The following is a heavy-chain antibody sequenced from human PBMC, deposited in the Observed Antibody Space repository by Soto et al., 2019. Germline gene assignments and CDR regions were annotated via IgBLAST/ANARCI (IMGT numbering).Heavy chain of an antibody. CDR1: GYTFTSYA. V-gene: IGHV1-3*01. J-gene: IGHJ5*02. CDR2: INAGNGNT. D-gene: IGHD2-21*02. CDR3: ERCVSAGDADWVDP. Sequence: QVQLVQSGAEVKKPGASVKVSCKASGYTFTSYAMHWVRQAPGQRLEWMGWINAGNGNTKYSQKFQGRVTITRNTCESSVCMEQINLRTEGTAEYALERCVSAGDADWVDPWGQGTLVTVSS.